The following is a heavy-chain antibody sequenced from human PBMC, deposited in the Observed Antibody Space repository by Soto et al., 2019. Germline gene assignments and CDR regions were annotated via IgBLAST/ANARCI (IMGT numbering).Heavy chain of an antibody. Sequence: QVNLVQARAKVRKPGASVKVSCKGSGYTFTSYGIAWVRQAPGQGLEWMGWISAHNDNTNYAQKVQGRVTVTRDTSTSTAYMELRNLRSDDTAVYYCARGRYGDYWGQGALVTVSS. CDR1: GYTFTSYG. CDR2: ISAHNDNT. CDR3: ARGRYGDY. D-gene: IGHD1-1*01. J-gene: IGHJ4*02. V-gene: IGHV1-18*01.